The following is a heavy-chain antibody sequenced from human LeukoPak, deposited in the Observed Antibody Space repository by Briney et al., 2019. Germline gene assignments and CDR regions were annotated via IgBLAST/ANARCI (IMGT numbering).Heavy chain of an antibody. Sequence: TGESLKISCKASGYNFSKYWIGWVRQMPGKGLEWMGIIYPGDSDARYSPSFQGQATMSADKYINTAHLQWSSLKASDTAIYYCAIRLAIGTFASDPDGFDYWGQGTLVTVSS. V-gene: IGHV5-51*01. CDR1: GYNFSKYW. CDR2: IYPGDSDA. J-gene: IGHJ4*02. CDR3: AIRLAIGTFASDPDGFDY. D-gene: IGHD3-16*01.